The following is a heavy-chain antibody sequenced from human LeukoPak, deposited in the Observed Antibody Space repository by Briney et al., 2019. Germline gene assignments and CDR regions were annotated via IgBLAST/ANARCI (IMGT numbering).Heavy chain of an antibody. CDR1: GFSFRSYA. CDR3: VGPGYSGLIDF. Sequence: PGGSLRLSCAASGFSFRSYAMTWVRQAPGKELEWVSYISSSSGTIEYADSVRGRFTISRDNVENSLYLQMNSLRSEDTAVYYCVGPGYSGLIDFWGQGTLVTVSS. V-gene: IGHV3-48*01. D-gene: IGHD5-12*01. CDR2: ISSSSGTI. J-gene: IGHJ4*02.